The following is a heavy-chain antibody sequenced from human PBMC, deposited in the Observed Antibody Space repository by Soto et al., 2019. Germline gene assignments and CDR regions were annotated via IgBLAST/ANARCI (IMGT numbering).Heavy chain of an antibody. CDR1: GFTFSSYS. D-gene: IGHD4-4*01. Sequence: GALRLSCAASGFTFSSYSMNWVRQAPGKGLLWVLSISTTSSYIYFVDSVKGRFTISRDNAKNSLYLLMNSLRAEDTAVYYCAREGSLYNDYISNCADYWGQGTLVTVSS. CDR3: AREGSLYNDYISNCADY. V-gene: IGHV3-21*01. CDR2: ISTTSSYI. J-gene: IGHJ4*02.